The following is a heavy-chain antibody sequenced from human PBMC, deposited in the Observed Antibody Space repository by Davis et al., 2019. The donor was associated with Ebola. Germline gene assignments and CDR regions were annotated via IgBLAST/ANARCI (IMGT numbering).Heavy chain of an antibody. CDR1: GFTFSSYS. CDR3: ARTPYDEATLPWVFTSTDRSGWFDP. V-gene: IGHV3-48*01. CDR2: ISTSSGTI. D-gene: IGHD5-12*01. Sequence: GESLKISCAASGFTFSSYSMNWVRQAPGKGLEWVSYISTSSGTIYYADSVKGRFTISRDNAKDSLYLQMNSLRAEDTAVYYCARTPYDEATLPWVFTSTDRSGWFDPWGQGTLVTVSS. J-gene: IGHJ5*02.